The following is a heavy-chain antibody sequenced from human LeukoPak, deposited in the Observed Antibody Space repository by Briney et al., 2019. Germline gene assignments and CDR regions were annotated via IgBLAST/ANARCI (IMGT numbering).Heavy chain of an antibody. V-gene: IGHV3-30*02. CDR3: AKDRSYGSGMNYFDY. CDR2: IRYDGSNK. D-gene: IGHD3-10*01. Sequence: PGGSLRLSCAASGFTFSSYGMHWVRQAPGKGLEWVAFIRYDGSNKYYADSVKGRFTISRDNSKNTLYLQMNSLRAEDTAVYHCAKDRSYGSGMNYFDYWGQGTLVTVSS. CDR1: GFTFSSYG. J-gene: IGHJ4*02.